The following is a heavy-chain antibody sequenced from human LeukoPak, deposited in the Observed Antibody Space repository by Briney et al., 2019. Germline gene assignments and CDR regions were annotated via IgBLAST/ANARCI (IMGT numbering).Heavy chain of an antibody. D-gene: IGHD3-22*01. CDR1: GGSISSYY. CDR3: ARGVSYYYDSSGSYYFDY. J-gene: IGHJ4*02. CDR2: IYYSGST. V-gene: IGHV4-59*01. Sequence: PSETLSLTCTVSGGSISSYYWSWIRQPPGKGLEWIGYIYYSGSTNYNPSLKSRVTISIDTSKNQFSLKLSSVTAADTAVYYCARGVSYYYDSSGSYYFDYWGQGTLVTVSS.